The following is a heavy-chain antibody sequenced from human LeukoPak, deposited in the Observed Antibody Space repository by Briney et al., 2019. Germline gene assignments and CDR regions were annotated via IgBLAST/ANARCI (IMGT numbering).Heavy chain of an antibody. V-gene: IGHV3-21*01. CDR3: ARRAPYDSSGYYY. CDR1: GFTFSSYS. J-gene: IGHJ4*02. D-gene: IGHD3-22*01. CDR2: ISSSSSYI. Sequence: PGGSLRLSCVASGFTFSSYSMNWVRQAPGKGLEWVSSISSSSSYIYYADSVKGRFTISRDNAKNSLYLQMNSLRAEDTAVYYCARRAPYDSSGYYYWGQGTLVTVSS.